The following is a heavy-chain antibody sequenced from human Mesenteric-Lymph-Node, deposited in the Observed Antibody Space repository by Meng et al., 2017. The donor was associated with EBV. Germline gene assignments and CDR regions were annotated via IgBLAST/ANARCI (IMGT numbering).Heavy chain of an antibody. CDR1: DFTFSRYS. D-gene: IGHD6-13*01. CDR3: ARSPTGYSSTWSPYWYFDL. Sequence: EVQLVESGGGRFKPGGPLMLSWSCSDFTFSRYSINWVRQAPGKGLEWVSSISSSSSYIYYADSVKGRFTISRDNAKNSLYLQMNSLRAEDTAVYYCARSPTGYSSTWSPYWYFDLWGRGTMVTV. CDR2: ISSSSSYI. J-gene: IGHJ2*01. V-gene: IGHV3-21*02.